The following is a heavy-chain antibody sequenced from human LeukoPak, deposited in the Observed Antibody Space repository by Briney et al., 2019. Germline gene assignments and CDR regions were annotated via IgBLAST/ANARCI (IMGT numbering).Heavy chain of an antibody. Sequence: SVKVSCKASGGTFSSYAISWVRQAPGQGLEWMGGIIPIFGTANYAQKFQGRVTITADESTSTAYMELSSLRSDDTAVYYCASGDYGDHYYYYGMDVWGQGTTVTVSS. CDR1: GGTFSSYA. J-gene: IGHJ6*02. V-gene: IGHV1-69*13. CDR2: IIPIFGTA. D-gene: IGHD4-17*01. CDR3: ASGDYGDHYYYYGMDV.